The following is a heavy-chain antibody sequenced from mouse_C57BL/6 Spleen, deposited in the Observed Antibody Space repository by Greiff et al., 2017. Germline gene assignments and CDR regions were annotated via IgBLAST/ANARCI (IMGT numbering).Heavy chain of an antibody. J-gene: IGHJ3*01. D-gene: IGHD2-4*01. CDR1: GYTFTDYY. CDR3: ARDYDYDDAY. V-gene: IGHV1-76*01. CDR2: IYPGSGNT. Sequence: QVQLKQSGADLVRPGASVKLSCKASGYTFTDYYINWVKQRPGQGLEWIARIYPGSGNTYYNEKFKGKATLTAEKSSSTAYMQLSSLTSEDSAVYFCARDYDYDDAYWGQGTLVTVSA.